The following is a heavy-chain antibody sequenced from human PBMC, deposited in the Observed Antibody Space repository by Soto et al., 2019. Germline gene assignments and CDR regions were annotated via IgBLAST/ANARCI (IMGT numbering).Heavy chain of an antibody. V-gene: IGHV3-64D*08. CDR1: GFSFSSYA. J-gene: IGHJ4*02. CDR2: ISSNGGST. D-gene: IGHD3-9*01. Sequence: GGSLRLSCSASGFSFSSYAMHWVRQAPGKGLEYVSAISSNGGSTYYADSVKGRFTISRDNSKNTLYLQMSSLRAEDTAVYYCYTKNVLLYFDWLSRPSPFDYWGQGTLVTVSS. CDR3: YTKNVLLYFDWLSRPSPFDY.